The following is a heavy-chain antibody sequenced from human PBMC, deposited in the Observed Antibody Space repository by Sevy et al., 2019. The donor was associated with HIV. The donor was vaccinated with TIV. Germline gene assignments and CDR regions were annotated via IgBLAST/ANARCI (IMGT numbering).Heavy chain of an antibody. CDR2: VDHSGGT. V-gene: IGHV4-34*01. CDR1: GESVSSSY. D-gene: IGHD5-12*01. J-gene: IGHJ4*02. Sequence: SETLSLTCAVYGESVSSSYWTWIRQPPGGGLDWVGEVDHSGGTSYNPSLKSRATVSLDTSKRQFSLKLNSVTAADTAAYFCARGRSPKRLPLLYSGYDHMTAHFFDYWGQGALVTVSS. CDR3: ARGRSPKRLPLLYSGYDHMTAHFFDY.